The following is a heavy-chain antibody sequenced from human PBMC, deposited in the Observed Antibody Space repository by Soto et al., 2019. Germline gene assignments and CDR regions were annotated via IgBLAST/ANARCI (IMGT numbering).Heavy chain of an antibody. CDR2: IDKVGTDS. J-gene: IGHJ6*03. CDR3: ASGWFGPDV. D-gene: IGHD3-10*01. V-gene: IGHV3-74*01. Sequence: EVQLVESGGGLVQPGGSLRLSCAASEFTFSGRSVHWVRQAPGKVLVWVSGIDKVGTDSTYADSVKGRFTSSRDNAKNTVYLQMNSLRVEATAVYYCASGWFGPDVWGKGTTVTVSS. CDR1: EFTFSGRS.